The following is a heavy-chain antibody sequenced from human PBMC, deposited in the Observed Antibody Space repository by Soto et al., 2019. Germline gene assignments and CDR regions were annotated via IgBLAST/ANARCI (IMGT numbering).Heavy chain of an antibody. CDR2: ISSSGSRI. CDR1: GFLFSDYY. D-gene: IGHD3-22*01. J-gene: IGHJ4*02. CDR3: ARGHDYFDNSLNFDY. V-gene: IGHV3-11*01. Sequence: GGSLRLSCAASGFLFSDYYMTWIRQAPGKGLEWISHISSSGSRIDYADSVKGRFTISRDNAKRSLDLQMASLRIEDTAVYYCARGHDYFDNSLNFDYWGPGTLVTVSS.